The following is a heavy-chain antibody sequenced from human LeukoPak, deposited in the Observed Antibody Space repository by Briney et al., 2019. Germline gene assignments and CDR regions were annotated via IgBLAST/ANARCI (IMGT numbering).Heavy chain of an antibody. CDR1: GYTFTGYY. J-gene: IGHJ4*02. V-gene: IGHV1-2*02. CDR2: INPNSGGT. Sequence: PSASVKVSCKASGYTFTGYYMHWVRQAPGQGLEWMGWINPNSGGTNYAQKFQGRVTMTRDTSISTAYMELSRLRSDDTAVYYCARVRDTAMVWRAWDYWGQGTPVTVSS. D-gene: IGHD5-18*01. CDR3: ARVRDTAMVWRAWDY.